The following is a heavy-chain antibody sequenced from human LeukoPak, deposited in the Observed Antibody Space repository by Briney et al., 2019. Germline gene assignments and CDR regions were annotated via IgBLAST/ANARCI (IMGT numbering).Heavy chain of an antibody. J-gene: IGHJ4*02. V-gene: IGHV4-39*07. CDR1: GGSISSSSYY. CDR2: IYYSGST. D-gene: IGHD4-17*01. Sequence: SETLSLTCTVSGGSISSSSYYWGWIRQPPGKGLEWIGSIYYSGSTNYNPSLKSRVTISVDTSKNQFSLKLSSVTAADTAVYYCARLRYYFDYWGQGTLVTVSS. CDR3: ARLRYYFDY.